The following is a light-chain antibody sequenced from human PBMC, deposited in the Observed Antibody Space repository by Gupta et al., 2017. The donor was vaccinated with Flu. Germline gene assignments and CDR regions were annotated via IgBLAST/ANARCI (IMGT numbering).Light chain of an antibody. J-gene: IGKJ2*01. CDR3: QQRSNWPPYT. CDR1: QSVSSY. Sequence: EIVLTQSPVTLSLSPGERATLSCRASQSVSSYLAWYQQKPGQAPRLLIYDASNRATGIPARFSGSGYGTDFTLTISSREPEDFAVYYCQQRSNWPPYTFGQGTKLEI. CDR2: DAS. V-gene: IGKV3-11*01.